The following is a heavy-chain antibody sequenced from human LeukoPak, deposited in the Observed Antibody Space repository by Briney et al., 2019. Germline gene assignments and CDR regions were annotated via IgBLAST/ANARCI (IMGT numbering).Heavy chain of an antibody. CDR3: ARDDRSVDTAMSFQS. CDR1: GYTFTTYG. Sequence: ASVKVSCKASGYTFTTYGINWVRQAPGQGLEWMGWISVYNGNTHYAQNLQGRVTMTTDTSTSTAYMELRSLRSDDTAVYYCARDDRSVDTAMSFQSWGQGTLVTVSS. V-gene: IGHV1-18*01. J-gene: IGHJ1*01. D-gene: IGHD5-18*01. CDR2: ISVYNGNT.